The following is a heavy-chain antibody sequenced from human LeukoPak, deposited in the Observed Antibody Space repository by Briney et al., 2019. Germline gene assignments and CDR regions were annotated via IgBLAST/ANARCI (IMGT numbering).Heavy chain of an antibody. CDR2: ISSSSSYI. Sequence: GGSLRLSCAASGLTFSSYSMNWVRQAPGKGLEWVSSISSSSSYIYYADSVKGRFTISRDNSKNTLYLQMNSLRAEDTAVYYCARGWSWYFDYWGQGTLVTVSS. CDR1: GLTFSSYS. CDR3: ARGWSWYFDY. J-gene: IGHJ4*02. D-gene: IGHD2-8*01. V-gene: IGHV3-21*01.